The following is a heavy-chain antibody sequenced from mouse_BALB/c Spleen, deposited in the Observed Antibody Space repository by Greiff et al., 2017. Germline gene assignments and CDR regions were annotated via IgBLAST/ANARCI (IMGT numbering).Heavy chain of an antibody. J-gene: IGHJ4*01. Sequence: EVQRVESGGGLVKPGGSLKLSCAASGFTFSSYAMSWVRQTPEKRLEWVATISSGGSYTYYPDSVKGRFTISRDNAKNTLYLQMSSLRSEDTAMYYCARDYYGSISAMDYWGQGTSVTVSS. CDR2: ISSGGSYT. V-gene: IGHV5-9-3*01. D-gene: IGHD1-1*01. CDR3: ARDYYGSISAMDY. CDR1: GFTFSSYA.